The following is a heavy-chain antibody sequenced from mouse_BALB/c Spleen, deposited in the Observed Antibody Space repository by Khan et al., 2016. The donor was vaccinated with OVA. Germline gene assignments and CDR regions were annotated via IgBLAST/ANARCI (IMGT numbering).Heavy chain of an antibody. CDR1: GFNIKDTY. V-gene: IGHV14-3*02. Sequence: VQLQQSGAELVKPGASLKLSCTASGFNIKDTYLHWVKQRPKQGLEWIGRIAPANGNTEYDPKFQGKATITADTSSNTSYLQLNSLTSEDTAVYYCARPAYDPRDFEVWGAGTTVTVSS. D-gene: IGHD2-3*01. J-gene: IGHJ1*01. CDR3: ARPAYDPRDFEV. CDR2: IAPANGNT.